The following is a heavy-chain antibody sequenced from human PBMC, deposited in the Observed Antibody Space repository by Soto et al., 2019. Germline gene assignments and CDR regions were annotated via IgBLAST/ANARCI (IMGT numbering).Heavy chain of an antibody. CDR3: VKGHSDSYYYFDY. V-gene: IGHV3-23*01. CDR2: MRGSNGDT. Sequence: PGGSLRLSCAASGFTFSFCAMSWVRQAPGKGLEWVSSMRGSNGDTYYADSVKGRFTISRDNPKNTLYLQMNSLRVEDTALYYCVKGHSDSYYYFDYWGQGALVTVYS. CDR1: GFTFSFCA. D-gene: IGHD3-22*01. J-gene: IGHJ4*02.